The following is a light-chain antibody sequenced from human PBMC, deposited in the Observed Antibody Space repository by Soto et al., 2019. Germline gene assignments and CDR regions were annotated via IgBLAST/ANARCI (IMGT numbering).Light chain of an antibody. V-gene: IGKV2-30*01. Sequence: DVVMTQSPLSLPVTLGQPASISCRSNQSLVYSDGNAYLNWFQQRPGQYPRRLIYKVSTRDSRVPGRFGGRGSGTDFTLNISRVEAEDVVVYYCMQGTYWPRTFGQVTKVEI. CDR3: MQGTYWPRT. CDR1: QSLVYSDGNAY. CDR2: KVS. J-gene: IGKJ1*01.